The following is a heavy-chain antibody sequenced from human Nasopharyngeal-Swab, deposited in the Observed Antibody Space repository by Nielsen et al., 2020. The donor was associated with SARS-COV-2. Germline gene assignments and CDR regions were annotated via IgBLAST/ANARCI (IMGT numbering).Heavy chain of an antibody. J-gene: IGHJ5*02. D-gene: IGHD2-15*01. Sequence: WIRQPPGKGLEWIGEIYHSGSTNYNPSLKSRVTISVDTSKNQFSLKLSSVTAADTAVYYCARGFRTPIVVVVAARCPAHGGHWFDPWGQGTLVTVSS. CDR2: IYHSGST. CDR3: ARGFRTPIVVVVAARCPAHGGHWFDP. V-gene: IGHV4-34*01.